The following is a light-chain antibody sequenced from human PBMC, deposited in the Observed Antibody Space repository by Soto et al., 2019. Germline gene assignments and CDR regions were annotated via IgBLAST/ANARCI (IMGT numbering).Light chain of an antibody. J-gene: IGKJ1*01. CDR1: QTVSSN. CDR3: QQYNNWPSWT. Sequence: EIVMTQSPATLSVSPGERATLSCRASQTVSSNLAWYQQKPGQAPRLLIYGAFTRATGIPARFSGSGSGTEFTLTITGLQSEDFAVYYCQQYNNWPSWTFGQGTKVEIK. V-gene: IGKV3-15*01. CDR2: GAF.